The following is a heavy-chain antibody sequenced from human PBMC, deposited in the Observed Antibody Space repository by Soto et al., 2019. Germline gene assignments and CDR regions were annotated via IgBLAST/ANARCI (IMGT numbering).Heavy chain of an antibody. CDR2: INHSGST. CDR1: SGCFSGYY. CDR3: ARRYSGYDFDY. D-gene: IGHD5-12*01. Sequence: QVQLQQWGAGLLKPSDAVSLTCAVYSGCFSGYYWTWIRQPPRKGLEWIGEINHSGSTNYNPSLKSRVTISVDTSKNQFSLKLSSVTAADTAVYYCARRYSGYDFDYWGQGTLVTVSS. V-gene: IGHV4-34*01. J-gene: IGHJ4*02.